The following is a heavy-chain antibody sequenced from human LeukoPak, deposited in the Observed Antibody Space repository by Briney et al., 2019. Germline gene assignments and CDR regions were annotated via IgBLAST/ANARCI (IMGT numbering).Heavy chain of an antibody. CDR1: QFTFGYYT. J-gene: IGHJ4*02. CDR2: ISSSGRFT. V-gene: IGHV3-21*01. D-gene: IGHD6-13*01. CDR3: ARNSSSWYYFDY. Sequence: GGSPRLSCAASQFTFGYYTMNWVRQAPGKGLEWVSSISSSGRFTHYGDAVKGRFTISRDNAKNSLYLQMNSLRADDTAVYYCARNSSSWYYFDYWGQGTLVTVSS.